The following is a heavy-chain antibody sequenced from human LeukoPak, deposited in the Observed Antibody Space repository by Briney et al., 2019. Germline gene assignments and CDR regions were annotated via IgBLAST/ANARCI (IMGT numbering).Heavy chain of an antibody. Sequence: GGSLRLFCAASGFTFSNHAMSWVRQAPGKGLQWVSAISGGGVATYYTDSVKGRFTISRDNSKNTLSLQMHSLRAEDTAIYYCARLGSWFNNWFDPWGQGTLVAVSA. CDR1: GFTFSNHA. CDR3: ARLGSWFNNWFDP. V-gene: IGHV3-23*01. D-gene: IGHD6-13*01. J-gene: IGHJ5*02. CDR2: ISGGGVAT.